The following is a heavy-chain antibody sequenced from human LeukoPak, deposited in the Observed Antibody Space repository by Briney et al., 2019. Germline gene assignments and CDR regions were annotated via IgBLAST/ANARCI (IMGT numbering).Heavy chain of an antibody. CDR1: GFTFSSYA. CDR3: ARVDYCSSTSCSPFYFDY. Sequence: GGSLRLSCAASGFTFSSYAMHWVRQAPGKGLEWVAVISYDGSNKYYADSVKGRFTISRDNSKNTLYLQMNSLRAEDTAVYYCARVDYCSSTSCSPFYFDYWGQGTLVTVSS. D-gene: IGHD2-2*01. CDR2: ISYDGSNK. J-gene: IGHJ4*02. V-gene: IGHV3-30*01.